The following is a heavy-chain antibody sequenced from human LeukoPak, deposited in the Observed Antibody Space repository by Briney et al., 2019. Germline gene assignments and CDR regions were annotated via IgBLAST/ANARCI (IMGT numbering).Heavy chain of an antibody. CDR1: GGSISSYY. J-gene: IGHJ4*02. CDR2: IYYRGST. CDR3: ARGAGYWVY. D-gene: IGHD2-8*02. Sequence: SEALSLTCTVSGGSISSYYWSWIRQPPGKGLEWIGYIYYRGSTNYNPSLESRVTISLDTSKNQCSLKLSSVTAADTAVYYCARGAGYWVYWGQGTLVTVSS. V-gene: IGHV4-59*01.